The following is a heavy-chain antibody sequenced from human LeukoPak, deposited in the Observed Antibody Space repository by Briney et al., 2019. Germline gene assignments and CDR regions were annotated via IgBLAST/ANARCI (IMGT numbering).Heavy chain of an antibody. CDR2: ISSSSSYI. V-gene: IGHV3-21*01. CDR1: GFTFSNYN. Sequence: GGSLRLSCAASGFTFSNYNMNWVRQAPGKGLEGVSSISSSSSYIYYVDTVKSRFTISRDNAKNSLYLQMNSLRAEETALYYCARDDIAAAGPKFYYYMDVWGKGTTVTVSS. J-gene: IGHJ6*03. CDR3: ARDDIAAAGPKFYYYMDV. D-gene: IGHD6-13*01.